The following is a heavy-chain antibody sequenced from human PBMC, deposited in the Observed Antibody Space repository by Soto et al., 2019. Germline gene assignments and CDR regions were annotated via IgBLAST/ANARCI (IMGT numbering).Heavy chain of an antibody. CDR2: TYWDDDN. J-gene: IGHJ4*02. CDR1: GFSIRISGVG. Sequence: QITLKESGPTLVKPTQTLTLTCTFSGFSIRISGVGVGWIRQPPGKALEWLAFTYWDDDNRYNPSLKSRLTVAKDASKSQVVLLMTSMDPVDTATYYCAHRRGGYNWDDGYFDYWGQGTLVTVSS. CDR3: AHRRGGYNWDDGYFDY. V-gene: IGHV2-5*02. D-gene: IGHD1-20*01.